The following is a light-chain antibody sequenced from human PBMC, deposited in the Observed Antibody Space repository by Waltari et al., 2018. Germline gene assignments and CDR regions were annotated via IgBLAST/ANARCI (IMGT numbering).Light chain of an antibody. J-gene: IGKJ2*01. V-gene: IGKV1-33*01. Sequence: DIQVTQSPSSLSASVGDRVTITCQASQDISNYLNWYQQKPGQAPTVLIYDASNLEPGVPSRFSGSGSGTDFTFTISSLQPEDIATYYCQQYDNLSSTFGQGTKLEIK. CDR2: DAS. CDR3: QQYDNLSST. CDR1: QDISNY.